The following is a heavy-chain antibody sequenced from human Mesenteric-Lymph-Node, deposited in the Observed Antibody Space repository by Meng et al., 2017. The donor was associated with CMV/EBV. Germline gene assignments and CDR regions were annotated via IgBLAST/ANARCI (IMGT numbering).Heavy chain of an antibody. Sequence: GGSFRCYYWSWIRQPPGKGLEWIGEINHSGSTNYNPSLKSRVTISVDTSKNQFSLKLSSVTAADTAVYYCARRVRTAYYYDSSGYYYWGQGTLVTVSS. CDR2: INHSGST. CDR1: GGSFRCYY. J-gene: IGHJ4*02. CDR3: ARRVRTAYYYDSSGYYY. V-gene: IGHV4-34*01. D-gene: IGHD3-22*01.